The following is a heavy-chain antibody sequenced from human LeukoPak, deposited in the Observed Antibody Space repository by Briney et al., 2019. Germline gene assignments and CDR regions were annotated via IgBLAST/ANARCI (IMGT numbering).Heavy chain of an antibody. J-gene: IGHJ4*02. D-gene: IGHD6-19*01. CDR1: GGSISSYY. CDR2: IYYSGST. CDR3: ARDLGSSGWPFDY. V-gene: IGHV4-59*01. Sequence: SETLSLTCTVSGGSISSYYWSWIRQPPGKGLEWIGYIYYSGSTNYNPSLKSRVTISVDTSKNQFSLKLSSVTAADTAVYYCARDLGSSGWPFDYWGQGTLVTVSS.